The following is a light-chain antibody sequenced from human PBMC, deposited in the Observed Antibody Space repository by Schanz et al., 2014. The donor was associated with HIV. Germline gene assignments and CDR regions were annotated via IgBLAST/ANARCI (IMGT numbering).Light chain of an antibody. CDR2: ENN. V-gene: IGLV6-57*04. CDR3: QSYDSTGWV. CDR1: SGSIANNY. J-gene: IGLJ3*02. Sequence: NFMLTQPHSVSESPGKTVTISCTRSSGSIANNYVQWYQQRPGFAPTTVIYENNQRHSGVPDRFSGSFDSSSNSASLIISGLKTEDEADYYCQSYDSTGWVFGGGTKLTVL.